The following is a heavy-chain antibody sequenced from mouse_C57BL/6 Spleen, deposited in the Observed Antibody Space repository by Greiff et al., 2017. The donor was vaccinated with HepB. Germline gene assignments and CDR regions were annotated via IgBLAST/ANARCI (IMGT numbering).Heavy chain of an antibody. V-gene: IGHV1-81*01. CDR2: IYPRSGNT. CDR1: GYTFTSYG. CDR3: ARIITTVVDPYYFDY. J-gene: IGHJ2*01. Sequence: VQLQQSGAELARPGASVKLSCKASGYTFTSYGISWVKQRTGQGLEWIGEIYPRSGNTYYNEKYKGKATLTADKSSSTAYMELRSLTSEDSAVYFGARIITTVVDPYYFDYWGQGTTLTVSS. D-gene: IGHD1-1*01.